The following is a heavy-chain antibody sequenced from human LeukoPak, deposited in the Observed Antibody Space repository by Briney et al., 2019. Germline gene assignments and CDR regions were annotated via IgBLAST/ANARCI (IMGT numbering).Heavy chain of an antibody. J-gene: IGHJ6*03. CDR3: ARGSCSSTSCYPPIYYYYYYMDV. V-gene: IGHV1-69*13. CDR1: GGTFSSYA. D-gene: IGHD2-2*01. Sequence: ASVKVSCKASGGTFSSYAISWVRQAPGQGLEWMGGIIPIFGTANYAQKFQGRVTITADESTSTAYMELSSLRSEDTAVYYCARGSCSSTSCYPPIYYYYYYMDVWGKGTTVTVSS. CDR2: IIPIFGTA.